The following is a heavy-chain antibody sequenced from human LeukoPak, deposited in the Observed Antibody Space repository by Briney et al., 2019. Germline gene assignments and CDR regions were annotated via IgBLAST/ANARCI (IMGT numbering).Heavy chain of an antibody. D-gene: IGHD6-13*01. Sequence: SGGSLRLSCAASGFTFSSYEMNWVRQAPGKGLEWVSYISSSGSTIYYADSVKGRFTISRDNAKNSLYLQMNSLRAEDTAVYYCARRSSSWYGEWFDPWGQGTLVTVSS. CDR2: ISSSGSTI. J-gene: IGHJ5*02. V-gene: IGHV3-48*03. CDR3: ARRSSSWYGEWFDP. CDR1: GFTFSSYE.